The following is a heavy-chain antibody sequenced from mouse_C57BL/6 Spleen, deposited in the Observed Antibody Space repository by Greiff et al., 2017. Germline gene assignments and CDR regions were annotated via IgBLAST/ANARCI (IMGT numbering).Heavy chain of an antibody. CDR3: ARWGGTVYYFDY. J-gene: IGHJ2*01. D-gene: IGHD3-3*01. Sequence: QLQQPGAELVKPGASVKLSCKASGYTFTSYWMQWVKQRPGQGLEWIGEIDPSDSYTNYNQKFKGKATLTVDTSSSTAYMQLSSLTSEDSAVYYCARWGGTVYYFDYWGQGTTLTVSS. CDR2: IDPSDSYT. V-gene: IGHV1-50*01. CDR1: GYTFTSYW.